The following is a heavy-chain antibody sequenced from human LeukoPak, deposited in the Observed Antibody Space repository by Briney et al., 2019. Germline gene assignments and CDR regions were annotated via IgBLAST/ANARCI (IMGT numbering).Heavy chain of an antibody. J-gene: IGHJ3*02. Sequence: SVKVSCKASGGTFSSYAISWVRQAPGQGLEWMGRIIPILGIANYAQKFQGRVTITADKSTGTAYMELSSLRSEDTAVYYCARDPEYSSSDAFDIWGQGTMVTVSS. CDR1: GGTFSSYA. D-gene: IGHD6-6*01. CDR2: IIPILGIA. V-gene: IGHV1-69*04. CDR3: ARDPEYSSSDAFDI.